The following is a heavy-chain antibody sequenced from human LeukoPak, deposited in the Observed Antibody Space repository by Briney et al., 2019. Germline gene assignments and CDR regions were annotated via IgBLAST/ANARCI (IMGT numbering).Heavy chain of an antibody. D-gene: IGHD3-9*01. CDR3: ASETFTGSFDY. J-gene: IGHJ4*02. Sequence: SETLSLTCTVSGGSISSGSYYWSWIRQPAGKGLEWIGRIYTSGSTNYNPSLKSRVTISVDTSKNQFSLKLSSVTAADTAVYYCASETFTGSFDYWGQGTLVTVSS. CDR2: IYTSGST. CDR1: GGSISSGSYY. V-gene: IGHV4-61*02.